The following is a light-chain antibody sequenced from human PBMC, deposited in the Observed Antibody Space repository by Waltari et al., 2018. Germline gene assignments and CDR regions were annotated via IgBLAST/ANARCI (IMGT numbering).Light chain of an antibody. CDR1: TNDVGGYNF. CDR2: EVS. V-gene: IGLV2-23*02. J-gene: IGLJ2*01. Sequence: QSALTQPASVSGSPGQSITISCTGTTNDVGGYNFVPWYQQHPGKAPKLIVYEVSKRPSWASNRFSGSKSGNTASLTISGIQTEDEADYYCCSYVGISTGVFGGGTKLTVL. CDR3: CSYVGISTGV.